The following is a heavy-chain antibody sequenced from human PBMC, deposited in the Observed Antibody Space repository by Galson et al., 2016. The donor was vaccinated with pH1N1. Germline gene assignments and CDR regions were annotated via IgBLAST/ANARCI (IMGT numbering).Heavy chain of an antibody. D-gene: IGHD1-26*01. CDR2: IIPVFGII. V-gene: IGHV1-69*13. CDR1: GGSFSRHA. CDR3: ARWRSILGITGFDL. J-gene: IGHJ4*02. Sequence: SVKVSCKASGGSFSRHAINWVRQAPGQGLEWMGGIIPVFGIINYAQNFQGRGTITADESTNTAYMELSRLRSEDTAVYYCARWRSILGITGFDLWGQGTLVTVSS.